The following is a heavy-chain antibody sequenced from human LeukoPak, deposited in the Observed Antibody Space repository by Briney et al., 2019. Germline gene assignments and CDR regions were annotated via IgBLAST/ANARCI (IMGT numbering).Heavy chain of an antibody. CDR1: GFTFSNYG. CDR2: ISYDGSSE. J-gene: IGHJ3*02. V-gene: IGHV3-30*18. D-gene: IGHD1-26*01. Sequence: GGSLRLSCAASGFTFSNYGMHWVRQAPGKGLEWVAIISYDGSSEYYADSVKGRFTISRDNSKNTLWPQMNSLRTEDAAVYYCAKEAPGRGSYAFDMWGQGTMVTVSS. CDR3: AKEAPGRGSYAFDM.